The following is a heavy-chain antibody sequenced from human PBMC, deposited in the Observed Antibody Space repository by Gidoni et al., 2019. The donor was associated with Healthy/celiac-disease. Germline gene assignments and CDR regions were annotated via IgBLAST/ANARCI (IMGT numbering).Heavy chain of an antibody. D-gene: IGHD6-13*01. CDR3: ARERGLGLIAAAGTTDY. CDR2: IQTSGST. J-gene: IGHJ4*02. V-gene: IGHV4-61*02. Sequence: QVQLQESGLGLVKPSQPLSLTCTVSGGSISRGSYYWSWIRQPAGKGLEWIGRIQTSGSTNYNPSLKSRVTISVDTSKSQFSLKLSSVTAADTAVYYCARERGLGLIAAAGTTDYWGQGTLVTVSS. CDR1: GGSISRGSYY.